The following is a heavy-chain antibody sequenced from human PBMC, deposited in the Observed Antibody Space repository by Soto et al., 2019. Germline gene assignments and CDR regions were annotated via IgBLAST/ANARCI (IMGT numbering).Heavy chain of an antibody. D-gene: IGHD6-13*01. V-gene: IGHV3-21*01. CDR2: ISSNSAYI. CDR1: GFTFRSFT. Sequence: GGSLSLSCAASGFTFRSFTMNWVRQAPAKGLEWVSTISSNSAYIYYTDALRGRFTISRDNAKNSLHLQMNSLRAEDTAVYYCTRDASRDSSARGWFDPWGPGTLVTVSS. CDR3: TRDASRDSSARGWFDP. J-gene: IGHJ5*02.